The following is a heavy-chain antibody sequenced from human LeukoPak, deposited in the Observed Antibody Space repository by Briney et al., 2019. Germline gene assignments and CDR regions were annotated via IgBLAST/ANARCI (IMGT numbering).Heavy chain of an antibody. Sequence: ASVKVSCKASGYTFTSYGISWVRQAPGQGLEWTGWISAYNGNTNYAQKLQGRVTMTTDTSTSTAYMELRSLRSDDTAVYYCARDLGVITFGGVIVPFDYWGQGTLVTVSS. CDR2: ISAYNGNT. D-gene: IGHD3-16*02. CDR3: ARDLGVITFGGVIVPFDY. V-gene: IGHV1-18*01. CDR1: GYTFTSYG. J-gene: IGHJ4*02.